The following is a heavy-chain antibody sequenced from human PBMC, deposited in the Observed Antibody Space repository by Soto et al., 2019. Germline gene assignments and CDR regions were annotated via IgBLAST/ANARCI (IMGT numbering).Heavy chain of an antibody. D-gene: IGHD4-17*01. J-gene: IGHJ4*02. Sequence: QVQLQQWGAGLLKPSETLSLTCAVYGGSFSDYYWTWIRQPPGKGLEWIGEIKHSGTTTHNPSLKSRVTMSVDTYKNQFSMNLTSVTAADTAIYYCARGGRLRSPFGYWGQGILVTVSS. CDR3: ARGGRLRSPFGY. CDR1: GGSFSDYY. CDR2: IKHSGTT. V-gene: IGHV4-34*02.